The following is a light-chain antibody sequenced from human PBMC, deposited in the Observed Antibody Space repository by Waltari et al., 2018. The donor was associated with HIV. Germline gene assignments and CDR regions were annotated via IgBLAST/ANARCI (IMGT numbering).Light chain of an antibody. V-gene: IGKV3-11*01. J-gene: IGKJ4*01. CDR1: QSVAIY. CDR3: HQGSDWPLT. CDR2: DAS. Sequence: EIVLTQSPGTLSLSPGERATLSCRASQSVAIYLAWYQQKPGQAPRLLIYDASNRATGIPVRFSGSGSGTDFTLTISSLEPEDFAVYYCHQGSDWPLTFGGGTKVEIK.